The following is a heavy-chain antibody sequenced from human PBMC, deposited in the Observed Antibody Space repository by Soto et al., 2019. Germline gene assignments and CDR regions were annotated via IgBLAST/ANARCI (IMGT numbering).Heavy chain of an antibody. CDR3: ARYSGYFENRDYGMDV. D-gene: IGHD3-9*01. CDR2: INPNSGGT. V-gene: IGHV1-2*02. CDR1: GYTFTGYY. Sequence: ASVKVSCKASGYTFTGYYMHWVRQAPGQGLEWMGWINPNSGGTNYAQKFQGRVTMTRDTSISTAYMELSRLRSDDTAVYYCARYSGYFENRDYGMDVWGQGTTVTVSS. J-gene: IGHJ6*02.